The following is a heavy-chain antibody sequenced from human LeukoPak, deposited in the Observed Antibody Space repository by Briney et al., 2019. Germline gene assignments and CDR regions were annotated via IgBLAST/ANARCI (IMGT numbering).Heavy chain of an antibody. CDR3: AGQGMITFRGVIQT. J-gene: IGHJ4*02. V-gene: IGHV4-4*07. CDR2: IYTSGST. Sequence: SETLSLTCTVSGGSISSYYWSWIRQPAGKGLEWIGRIYTSGSTNYNPSLKSRVTMSVDTSKNQFSLKLSSVTAADTAVYYCAGQGMITFRGVIQTWGQGTLVTVSS. CDR1: GGSISSYY. D-gene: IGHD3-16*01.